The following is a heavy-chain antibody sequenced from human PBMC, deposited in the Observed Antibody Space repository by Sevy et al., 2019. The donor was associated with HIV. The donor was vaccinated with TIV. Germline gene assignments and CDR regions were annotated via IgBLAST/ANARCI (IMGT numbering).Heavy chain of an antibody. V-gene: IGHV3-9*01. J-gene: IGHJ6*02. CDR1: GFPFNDHA. Sequence: GGSLRLSCAASGFPFNDHAMHWVRLVPGKGLEWVSGISWNSRNIGYADSVKGRFTISRDNTGHSVYLEMHSLRPEDTALYYFAKDINRGCDGVNCYSYYYYFYGLDVWGQGTTVTVSS. D-gene: IGHD2-21*01. CDR3: AKDINRGCDGVNCYSYYYYFYGLDV. CDR2: ISWNSRNI.